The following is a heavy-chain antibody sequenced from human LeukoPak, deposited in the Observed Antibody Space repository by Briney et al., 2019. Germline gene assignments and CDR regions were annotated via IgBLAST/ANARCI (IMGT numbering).Heavy chain of an antibody. Sequence: ASVKVSCKASGYTFTGYYMHWVRQAPGQGLEWMGWINPNSGGTNYAQKFQGRVTMTRDTSISTAYMELSRLRSDDTAVYYCARDQRPTIYYYYYMDVWGKGTTVTVSS. J-gene: IGHJ6*03. CDR3: ARDQRPTIYYYYYMDV. CDR1: GYTFTGYY. V-gene: IGHV1-2*02. CDR2: INPNSGGT.